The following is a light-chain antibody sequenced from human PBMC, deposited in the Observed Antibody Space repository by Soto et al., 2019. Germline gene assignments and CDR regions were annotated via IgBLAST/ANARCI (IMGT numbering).Light chain of an antibody. V-gene: IGKV3-20*01. CDR2: GAS. Sequence: EIVLTQSPGTLSFSPGERATLSCRASQSVSSDSLAWYQQKPGQAPRLLIYGASSRATGIPDRFSGSGSGTDFTLTVSRLVPEDFAVFFCQQYGSSSPTFGQGTKVEIK. J-gene: IGKJ2*01. CDR3: QQYGSSSPT. CDR1: QSVSSDS.